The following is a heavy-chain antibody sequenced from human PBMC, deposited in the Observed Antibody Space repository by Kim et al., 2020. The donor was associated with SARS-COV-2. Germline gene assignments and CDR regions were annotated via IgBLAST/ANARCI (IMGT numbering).Heavy chain of an antibody. V-gene: IGHV3-23*01. D-gene: IGHD1-26*01. CDR2: ISGGGDST. CDR1: GFTFTYA. CDR3: AKSKVGATRIFDY. Sequence: GGSLRLSCAASGFTFTYAMAWVRQAPGKGLEWVSSISGGGDSTYYADSVKGRFGISRDNSKNTLFLEMNSLGAEDTAVYYCAKSKVGATRIFDYWVQGTL. J-gene: IGHJ4*02.